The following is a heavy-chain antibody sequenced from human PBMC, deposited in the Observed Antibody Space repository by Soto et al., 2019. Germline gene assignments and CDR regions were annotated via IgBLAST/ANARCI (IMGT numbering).Heavy chain of an antibody. D-gene: IGHD3-10*01. CDR1: GFTFSSYG. V-gene: IGHV3-33*01. CDR3: ARDGEYYYGSGNFDY. CDR2: IWYDGSNK. J-gene: IGHJ4*02. Sequence: QVQLVESGGGVVQPGRSLRLSCAASGFTFSSYGMHWVRQAPGKGLEWVAVIWYDGSNKYYADSVKGRFTISRDNSKNTLYLQMNSLRAEDTAVYYCARDGEYYYGSGNFDYWGQGTLVTVSS.